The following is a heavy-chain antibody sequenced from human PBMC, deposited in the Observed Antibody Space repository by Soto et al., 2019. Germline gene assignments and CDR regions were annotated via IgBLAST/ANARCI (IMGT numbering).Heavy chain of an antibody. J-gene: IGHJ4*02. CDR2: IYYSGST. CDR1: SGSIRSSIYY. D-gene: IGHD3-10*01. Sequence: SETLSLTCTVSSGSIRSSIYYWGWIRQPPGKGLEWIGYIYYSGSTNYNPSLQSRVTISVDTSKNQFSLKLSSVTAADTAVYYCARAVRFGELLSRPGYYFDYWGQGTLVTVSS. CDR3: ARAVRFGELLSRPGYYFDY. V-gene: IGHV4-39*07.